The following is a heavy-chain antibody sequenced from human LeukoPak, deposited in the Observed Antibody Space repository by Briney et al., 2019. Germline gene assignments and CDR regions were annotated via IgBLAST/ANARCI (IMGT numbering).Heavy chain of an antibody. CDR2: IHHSGHT. CDR3: ARYCSSTKCPFDF. J-gene: IGHJ4*02. V-gene: IGHV4-31*03. Sequence: PSETLSLACTVSGSSISSGIYFWSWIRQHPGKGLEWMGYIHHSGHTYYNPSLRSRLTISMDTSKNQFSLSLSAVTDADTAMYYCARYCSSTKCPFDFWGQGTLVTVSS. CDR1: GSSISSGIYF. D-gene: IGHD2-2*01.